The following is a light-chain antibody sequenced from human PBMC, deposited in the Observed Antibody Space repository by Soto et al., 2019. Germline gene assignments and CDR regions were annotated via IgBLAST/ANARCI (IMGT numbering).Light chain of an antibody. CDR1: QNINTY. J-gene: IGKJ3*01. CDR2: DAA. V-gene: IGKV1-39*01. CDR3: QQTSSAPFT. Sequence: DIQMTQSPYSLSAAVGDRVTIAGRASQNINTYLNWYQQKPGKAPKLLMFDAASLQSGVPSRFSGSGSRTDFTLTITSLQPEDFATYHCQQTSSAPFTFGPGTKVDIK.